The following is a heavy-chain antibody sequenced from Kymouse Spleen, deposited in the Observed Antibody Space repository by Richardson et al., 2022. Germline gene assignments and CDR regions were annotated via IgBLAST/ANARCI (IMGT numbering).Heavy chain of an antibody. Sequence: QLQLQESGPGLVKPSETLSLTCTVSGGSISSSSYYWGWIRQPPGKGLEWIGSIYYSGSTYYNPSLKSRVTISVDTSKNQFSLKLSSVTAADTAVYYCARPLEYSSSDYYYYGMDVWGQGTTVTVSS. CDR3: ARPLEYSSSDYYYYGMDV. V-gene: IGHV4-39*01. J-gene: IGHJ6*02. D-gene: IGHD6-6*01. CDR1: GGSISSSSYY. CDR2: IYYSGST.